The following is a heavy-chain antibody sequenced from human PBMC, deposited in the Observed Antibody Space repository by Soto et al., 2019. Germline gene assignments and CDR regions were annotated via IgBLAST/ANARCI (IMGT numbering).Heavy chain of an antibody. CDR1: GYTFTDYY. CDR2: INPDSGGT. J-gene: IGHJ4*02. CDR3: ARSGTGPTYLDY. Sequence: SVKVSCKASGYTFTDYYIHWVRQAPGQGLEWMGWINPDSGGTNFAQSFQGRVTMTRDTSISTAYMELTSLRSDDAAVYYCARSGTGPTYLDYWGQGTLVTVSS. D-gene: IGHD1-7*01. V-gene: IGHV1-2*02.